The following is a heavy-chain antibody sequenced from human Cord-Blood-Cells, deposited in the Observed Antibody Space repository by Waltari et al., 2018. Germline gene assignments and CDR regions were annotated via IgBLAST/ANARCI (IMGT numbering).Heavy chain of an antibody. D-gene: IGHD6-13*01. CDR3: ATSPGIAAAGTNY. CDR1: GYTLTELS. V-gene: IGHV1-24*01. Sequence: QVQLVQSGAEVKKPGASVKVSCKVSGYTLTELSMHWVRQAPGKGLEWMGGLDAEDDETINAPKFQGRVTMTEDTSTDTAYMELSSLRSEDTAVYYCATSPGIAAAGTNYWGQGTLVTVSS. J-gene: IGHJ4*02. CDR2: LDAEDDET.